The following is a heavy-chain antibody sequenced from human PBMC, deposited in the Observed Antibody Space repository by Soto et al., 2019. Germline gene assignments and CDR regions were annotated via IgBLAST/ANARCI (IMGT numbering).Heavy chain of an antibody. CDR1: RFTFGDYW. V-gene: IGHV3-7*01. CDR3: ATLSYGQLRYFDN. J-gene: IGHJ4*02. Sequence: GGSLRLSCAVPRFTFGDYWMSWVRQAPGKGLEWISNIKQDGSDKNYADSVKGRFTISRDNADNSMYLQMNSLRAEDTAVYYCATLSYGQLRYFDNWGQGTLVTVSS. CDR2: IKQDGSDK. D-gene: IGHD3-16*02.